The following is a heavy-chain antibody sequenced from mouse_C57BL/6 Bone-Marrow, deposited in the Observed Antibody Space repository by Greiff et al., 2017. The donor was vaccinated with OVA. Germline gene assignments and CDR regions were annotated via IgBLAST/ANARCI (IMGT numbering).Heavy chain of an antibody. D-gene: IGHD2-3*01. CDR3: ARPYDIYAMDY. J-gene: IGHJ4*01. CDR1: GYTFTSYW. CDR2: IHPNSGST. Sequence: QVQLKQPGAELVKPGASVKLSCKASGYTFTSYWMHWVKQRPGQGLEWIGMIHPNSGSTNYNEKFKSKATLTVDKSSSTAYMQLSSLTSEDSAVYYCARPYDIYAMDYWGQGTSVTVSS. V-gene: IGHV1-64*01.